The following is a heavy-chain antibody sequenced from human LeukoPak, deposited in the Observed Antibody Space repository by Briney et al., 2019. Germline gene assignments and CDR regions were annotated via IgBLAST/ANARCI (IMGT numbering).Heavy chain of an antibody. D-gene: IGHD1-1*01. J-gene: IGHJ4*02. Sequence: PGGSLRLSCAASGFSFSNFWMHWVRPAPGMGLVWVSQINPDGTAALYADSVKGRFTISRDNAKNTLYLQMNTLRADDTAVYYCAKGSNFAFDNWGQGILVTVSS. CDR3: AKGSNFAFDN. CDR1: GFSFSNFW. V-gene: IGHV3-74*01. CDR2: INPDGTAA.